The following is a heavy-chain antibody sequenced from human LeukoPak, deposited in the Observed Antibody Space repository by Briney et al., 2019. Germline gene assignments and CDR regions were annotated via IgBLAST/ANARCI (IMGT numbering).Heavy chain of an antibody. CDR3: ARSGDLRQLWSNRYYFDY. Sequence: PSETLSLTCTVSGGSISSGGYYWSWIRQHPGKGLEWIGYIYYSGSTYYNPSLKSRVTISVDTSKNQFSLKLSSVTAADTAVYYCARSGDLRQLWSNRYYFDYWGQGTLVTVSS. J-gene: IGHJ4*02. CDR2: IYYSGST. V-gene: IGHV4-31*03. CDR1: GGSISSGGYY. D-gene: IGHD5-18*01.